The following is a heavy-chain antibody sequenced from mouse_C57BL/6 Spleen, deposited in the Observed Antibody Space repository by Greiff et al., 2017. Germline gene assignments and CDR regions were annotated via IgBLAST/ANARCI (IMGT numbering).Heavy chain of an antibody. Sequence: EVHLVESGGGLVKPGGSLKLSCAASGFTFSSYAMSWVRQTPEKRLEWVATISDGCSYTYYPDNVKGRFTISRDNAKNNLYLQMSHLKSEDTAMYYCARDGDRYAMDYWGQGTSVTVSS. CDR1: GFTFSSYA. CDR3: ARDGDRYAMDY. J-gene: IGHJ4*01. D-gene: IGHD3-3*01. V-gene: IGHV5-4*01. CDR2: ISDGCSYT.